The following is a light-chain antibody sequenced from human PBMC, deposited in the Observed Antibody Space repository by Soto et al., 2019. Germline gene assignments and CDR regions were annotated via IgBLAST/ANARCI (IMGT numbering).Light chain of an antibody. CDR3: QQTYSIPWT. CDR2: RAS. J-gene: IGKJ1*01. CDR1: QNIVNY. Sequence: DIQMTQSPSSLPGSVGDRVTISCRASQNIVNYLHWYQRKPGTAPRLLISRASTVRSGVPPRFSGSGSGRDFTLTISSLRPEDIGTYFCQQTYSIPWTFDPGTRVEI. V-gene: IGKV1-39*01.